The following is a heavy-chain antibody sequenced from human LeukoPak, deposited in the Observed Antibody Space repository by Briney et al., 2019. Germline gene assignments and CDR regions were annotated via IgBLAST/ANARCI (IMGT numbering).Heavy chain of an antibody. V-gene: IGHV1-46*04. D-gene: IGHD2-15*01. J-gene: IGHJ5*02. CDR2: INPSGDSV. CDR3: ARTLADGGTNH. Sequence: ASVKVSCKASGYTFINYYTHWVRQAPGQGLEWMGRINPSGDSVNYAQKLQDRLTMTRDTSTNTVYLELSSPRSEDTAIYYCARTLADGGTNHWGQGTLVTVSS. CDR1: GYTFINYY.